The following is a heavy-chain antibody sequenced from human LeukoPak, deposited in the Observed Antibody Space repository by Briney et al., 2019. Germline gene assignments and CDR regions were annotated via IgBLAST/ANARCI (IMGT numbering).Heavy chain of an antibody. Sequence: PGGSLRLSCAASGFTFSSYSMNWVRQAPGKGLEWVSSISSSSSYIYYADSVKGRFTISRDNAKNSLYLQMNSLRAEDTAVYYCARASLSFLRYFDWLPGDYWGQGTLVTVSS. CDR1: GFTFSSYS. CDR3: ARASLSFLRYFDWLPGDY. D-gene: IGHD3-9*01. V-gene: IGHV3-21*01. CDR2: ISSSSSYI. J-gene: IGHJ4*02.